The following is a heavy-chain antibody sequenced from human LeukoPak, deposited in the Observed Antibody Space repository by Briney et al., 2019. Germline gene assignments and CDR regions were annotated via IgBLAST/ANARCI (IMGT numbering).Heavy chain of an antibody. V-gene: IGHV4-39*01. CDR1: GGSISSSSYY. CDR3: ARNYCSSTSCYLPDY. CDR2: IYYSGST. Sequence: SETLSLTCTVSGGSISSSSYYWGWIRQPPGKGLEWIGSIYYSGSTYYNPSLKSRVTISVDTSKNQFSLKLSSVTAADTAVYYCARNYCSSTSCYLPDYWGQGTLVTVSS. J-gene: IGHJ4*02. D-gene: IGHD2-2*01.